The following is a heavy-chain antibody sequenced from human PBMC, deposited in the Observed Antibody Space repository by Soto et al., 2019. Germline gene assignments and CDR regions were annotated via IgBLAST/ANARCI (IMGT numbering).Heavy chain of an antibody. CDR3: ARGVLA. Sequence: SETLSLTCSVSGGSVNSGGYSWSWIRQPPGKGLEWIGFISPSGSPAYKPSLKSRVTISVDRSKNQISLELSSVTAADTAVYYCARGVLAWGPGTLVTVSS. J-gene: IGHJ5*02. CDR1: GGSVNSGGYS. D-gene: IGHD2-8*01. V-gene: IGHV4-30-2*01. CDR2: ISPSGSP.